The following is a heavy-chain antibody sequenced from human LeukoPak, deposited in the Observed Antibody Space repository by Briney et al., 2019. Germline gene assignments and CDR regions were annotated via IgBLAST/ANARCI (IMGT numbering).Heavy chain of an antibody. V-gene: IGHV1-69*04. D-gene: IGHD6-19*01. CDR1: GGTFSSYA. CDR3: ARDSALAALTGYSSGWYNY. CDR2: IIPILGIA. Sequence: SVKVSCKASGGTFSSYAISWVRQAPGQGLEWMGRIIPILGIANYAQKFQGRVTITADESTSTAYMELSSLRSEDTAVYYCARDSALAALTGYSSGWYNYWGQGTLVTVSS. J-gene: IGHJ4*02.